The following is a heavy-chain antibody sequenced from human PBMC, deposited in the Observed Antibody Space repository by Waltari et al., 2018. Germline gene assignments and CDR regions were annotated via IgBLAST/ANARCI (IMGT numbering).Heavy chain of an antibody. J-gene: IGHJ3*02. CDR2: IYYSGST. CDR1: GGSISSSSYY. CDR3: ARHQNYGGNSGDDAFDI. Sequence: QLQLQESGPGLVKPSETLSLTCTVSGGSISSSSYYWGWIRQPPGKGLEWIGSIYYSGSTYYNPSLKSRVTISVDTSKNQFSLKLSSVTAADTAVYYCARHQNYGGNSGDDAFDIWGQGTMVTVSS. D-gene: IGHD4-17*01. V-gene: IGHV4-39*01.